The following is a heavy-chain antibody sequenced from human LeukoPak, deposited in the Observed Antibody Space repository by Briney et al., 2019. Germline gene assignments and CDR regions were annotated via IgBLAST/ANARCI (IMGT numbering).Heavy chain of an antibody. CDR3: ARFGYSGWNLEY. CDR2: INQGGSVK. V-gene: IGHV3-7*01. J-gene: IGHJ4*02. Sequence: GGSLRLSCEVSGLKFIDAWVSWVRQAPGKGLEWVANINQGGSVKYYVDSVKGRFTISRDDAKSSLYVQMNSLRDEDTAVYYCARFGYSGWNLEYWGQGTLVTVSS. CDR1: GLKFIDAW. D-gene: IGHD5-12*01.